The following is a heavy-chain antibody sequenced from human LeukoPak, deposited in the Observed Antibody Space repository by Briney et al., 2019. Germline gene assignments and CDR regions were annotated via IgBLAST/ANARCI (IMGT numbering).Heavy chain of an antibody. CDR3: ARAGYSRGVGATTLDY. D-gene: IGHD1-26*01. CDR1: GGSISNGDYY. CDR2: IYYSGST. J-gene: IGHJ4*02. V-gene: IGHV4-30-4*01. Sequence: SETLSLTCTVSGGSISNGDYYWSWIRLPPGKGLEWIGYIYYSGSTYYNPSLKSRVTISVDTSKNQFSLKLSSVTAADTAVYYCARAGYSRGVGATTLDYWGQGTLVTVSS.